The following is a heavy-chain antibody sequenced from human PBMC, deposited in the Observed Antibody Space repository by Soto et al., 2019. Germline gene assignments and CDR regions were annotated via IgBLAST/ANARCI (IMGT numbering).Heavy chain of an antibody. Sequence: QTTLKESGPTLVKPTQTLTLTCTFSGFSLSTSGVGVGWIRQPPGKALEWLALIYWDDDKRYSPSLKSRLTITKDTSKNQVVLTTTNMDPVDTVTYFCAHSYSSGWYYGPFDYWGQGTLVTVSS. CDR2: IYWDDDK. CDR3: AHSYSSGWYYGPFDY. J-gene: IGHJ4*02. D-gene: IGHD6-19*01. CDR1: GFSLSTSGVG. V-gene: IGHV2-5*02.